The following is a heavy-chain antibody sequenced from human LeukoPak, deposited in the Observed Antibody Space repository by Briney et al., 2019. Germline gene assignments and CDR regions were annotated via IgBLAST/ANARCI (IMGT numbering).Heavy chain of an antibody. J-gene: IGHJ5*02. CDR1: GFTFSSYS. CDR2: ISSSSSYI. D-gene: IGHD6-13*01. CDR3: ARDGRGSSRYPNWFDP. Sequence: GGSLRLSCAASGFTFSSYSMNWVRQAPGKGLEWVSSISSSSSYIYYADSVKGRFTISRDNAKNSLYLQMNSLRAEDTAVYYCARDGRGSSRYPNWFDPWGQGTLVTVSS. V-gene: IGHV3-21*01.